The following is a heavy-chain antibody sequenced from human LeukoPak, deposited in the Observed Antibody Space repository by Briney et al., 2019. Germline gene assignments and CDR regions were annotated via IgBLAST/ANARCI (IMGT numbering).Heavy chain of an antibody. V-gene: IGHV4-39*07. CDR3: ARTSPWPENWFDP. J-gene: IGHJ5*02. Sequence: PSETLSLTCTVSGGPISGSSYYWGWIRQPLGKGLEWIGSIYHSGSTHYSPSLKSRVTISVDTSKNQFSLKLSSVTAADTAVYYCARTSPWPENWFDPWGQGTLVTVSS. CDR2: IYHSGST. D-gene: IGHD5-24*01. CDR1: GGPISGSSYY.